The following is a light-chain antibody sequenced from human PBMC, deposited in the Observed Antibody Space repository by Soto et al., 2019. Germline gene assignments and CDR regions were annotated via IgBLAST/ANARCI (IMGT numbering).Light chain of an antibody. CDR1: SSDVGGYNY. CDR3: SSYTSSSTLGFV. J-gene: IGLJ1*01. V-gene: IGLV2-14*01. CDR2: EVS. Sequence: QSALTQPASVSGSPGQSITISCTGTSSDVGGYNYVSWYQQHPGKAPKLMIYEVSNRPSGVSNRFSGSKSGNTASLTISGLQAEDEDDYYCSSYTSSSTLGFVFGTGTKVTVL.